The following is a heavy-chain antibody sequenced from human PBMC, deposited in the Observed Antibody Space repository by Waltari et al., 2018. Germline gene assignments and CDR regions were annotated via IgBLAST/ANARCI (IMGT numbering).Heavy chain of an antibody. J-gene: IGHJ4*02. Sequence: QVQLQESGPGLVKPSETLSLTCTVSGGSISSYYWSWIRQPPGKGLEWIGYIYYSGSTNYNPSLKRRVTISVDTSKNQFSLKLSSVTAADTAVYYCARDRGSSASLDYWGQGTLVTVSS. CDR1: GGSISSYY. V-gene: IGHV4-59*01. D-gene: IGHD6-6*01. CDR3: ARDRGSSASLDY. CDR2: IYYSGST.